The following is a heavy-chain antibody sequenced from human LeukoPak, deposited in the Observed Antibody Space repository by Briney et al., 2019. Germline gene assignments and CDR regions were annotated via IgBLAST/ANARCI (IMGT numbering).Heavy chain of an antibody. D-gene: IGHD6-19*01. Sequence: PGGSLRLSCAASGFTSSSYAMSWVRQAPGKGLEWVSSVSGRASRAYYAASVQGRFTISRDNSKDTLYLEMNSLRAGDTAVYYCANQPGLYDNGWSTTYHFFGLDVWGQGTSVTVSS. CDR1: GFTSSSYA. CDR2: VSGRASRA. J-gene: IGHJ6*02. V-gene: IGHV3-23*01. CDR3: ANQPGLYDNGWSTTYHFFGLDV.